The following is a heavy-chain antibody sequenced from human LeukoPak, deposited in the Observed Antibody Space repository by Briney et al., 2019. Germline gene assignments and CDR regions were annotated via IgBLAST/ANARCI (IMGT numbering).Heavy chain of an antibody. D-gene: IGHD6-13*01. CDR3: ARGLSAYSSSWYKDY. J-gene: IGHJ4*02. CDR2: IYSGGNA. CDR1: GFTFSSYA. V-gene: IGHV3-66*01. Sequence: HAGGSLRLSCAASGFTFSSYAMSWVRQAPGKGLEWVSLIYSGGNAYYADSVKGRFTISRDSSKNTLYLQMNSLRAEDTAVYYCARGLSAYSSSWYKDYWGQGTLVTVSS.